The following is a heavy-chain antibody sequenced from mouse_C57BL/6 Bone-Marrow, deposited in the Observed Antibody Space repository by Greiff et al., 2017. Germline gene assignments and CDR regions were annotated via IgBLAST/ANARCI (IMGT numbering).Heavy chain of an antibody. V-gene: IGHV2-2*01. CDR2: IWSGGST. J-gene: IGHJ4*01. CDR1: GFSLTSYG. Sequence: QVHVKQSGPGLVQPSQSLSITCTVSGFSLTSYGVHWVRQSPGKGLEWLGVIWSGGSTDYNAAFISRLSISKDNSKSQVFFKMKSRQADDTAIYYCASPRAMDYWGQGTSVTVSS. CDR3: ASPRAMDY.